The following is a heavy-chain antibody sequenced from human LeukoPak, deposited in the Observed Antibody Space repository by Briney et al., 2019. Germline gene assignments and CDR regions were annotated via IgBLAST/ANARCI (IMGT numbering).Heavy chain of an antibody. D-gene: IGHD1-26*01. Sequence: GGSLRLSCAASGFTFSSYAMHWVRQAPGKGQEWVAVISYDGSNKYYADSVKGRFTISRDNSKNTLYLQMNSLRAEDTAVYYCARDSGSYYFDYWGQGTLVTVSS. CDR1: GFTFSSYA. V-gene: IGHV3-30-3*01. CDR2: ISYDGSNK. J-gene: IGHJ4*02. CDR3: ARDSGSYYFDY.